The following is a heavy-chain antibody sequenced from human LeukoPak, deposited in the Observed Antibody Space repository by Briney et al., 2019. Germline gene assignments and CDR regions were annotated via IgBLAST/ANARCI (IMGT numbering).Heavy chain of an antibody. V-gene: IGHV1-69*13. J-gene: IGHJ3*02. CDR3: ARARTYYDILTGYVPGRDAFDI. CDR1: GGTFSSYA. Sequence: SVKVSCKASGGTFSSYAISWVRQAPGQGLEWMGGIIPIFGTANYAQKFQGRVTITADESTSTAYMELSSLRSEDTAVYYCARARTYYDILTGYVPGRDAFDIWGQGTMVTVSS. CDR2: IIPIFGTA. D-gene: IGHD3-9*01.